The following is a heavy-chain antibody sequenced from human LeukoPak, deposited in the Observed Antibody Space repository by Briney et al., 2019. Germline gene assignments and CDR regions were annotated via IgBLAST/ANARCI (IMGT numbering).Heavy chain of an antibody. V-gene: IGHV3-48*03. CDR2: ISSSGTTI. J-gene: IGHJ4*02. D-gene: IGHD3-10*01. CDR1: GFTFSSYE. Sequence: GGSLRLSCAASGFTFSSYEMNWVRQAPGKGLEWVSYISSSGTTIYYAAAVKGRFTIFRDNAKNSLYLQMNSLRAEDTAVYYCARPDGDYYYGSGSYFHYWGQGTLVTVSS. CDR3: ARPDGDYYYGSGSYFHY.